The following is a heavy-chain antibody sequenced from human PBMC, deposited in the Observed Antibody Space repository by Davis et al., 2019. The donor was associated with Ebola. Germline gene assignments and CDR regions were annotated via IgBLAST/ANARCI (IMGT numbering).Heavy chain of an antibody. J-gene: IGHJ4*02. CDR2: ISYDGSNK. D-gene: IGHD1-26*01. V-gene: IGHV3-30*18. CDR1: GFTFSSYG. Sequence: GESLKISCAASGFTFSSYGMHWVRQASGKGLEWVAVISYDGSNKYYADSVKGRFTISRDNSKNTLYLQMNSLRAEDTAVYYCAKVGGSYPYFDYWGQGTLVTVSS. CDR3: AKVGGSYPYFDY.